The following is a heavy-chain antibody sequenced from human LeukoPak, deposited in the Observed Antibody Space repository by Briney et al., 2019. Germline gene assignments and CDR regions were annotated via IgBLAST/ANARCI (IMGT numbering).Heavy chain of an antibody. CDR2: ISSSSSYI. J-gene: IGHJ3*02. V-gene: IGHV3-21*01. CDR3: ARGRPITADAFDI. Sequence: GGSPRLSCAASGFTFSSYSMNWGRHAPGKRLEWVSSISSSSSYIYYADSVKGRFTISRDNAKNSLYLQMNSLRAEDTAVYYCARGRPITADAFDIWGQGTMVTVSS. CDR1: GFTFSSYS. D-gene: IGHD3-10*01.